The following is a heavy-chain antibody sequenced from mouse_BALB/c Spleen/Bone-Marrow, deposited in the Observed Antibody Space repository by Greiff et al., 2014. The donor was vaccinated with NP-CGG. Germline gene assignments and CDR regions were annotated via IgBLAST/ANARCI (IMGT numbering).Heavy chain of an antibody. Sequence: VQLVESGPGLVAPSQSLSITCTVSGFSLTGYGVNWVRQPPGKGLEWLGMIWGDGSTDYNSAIKSRLSISKDNSKSQVFLKMNSLQTDDTARYYCARGGNYYAMDYWGQGTSVTVSA. CDR2: IWGDGST. V-gene: IGHV2-6-7*01. CDR1: GFSLTGYG. CDR3: ARGGNYYAMDY. J-gene: IGHJ4*01. D-gene: IGHD2-1*01.